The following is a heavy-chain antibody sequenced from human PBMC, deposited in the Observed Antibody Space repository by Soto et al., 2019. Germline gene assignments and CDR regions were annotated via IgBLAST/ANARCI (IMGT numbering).Heavy chain of an antibody. CDR3: AKQSGSGRYHNVGYGGHFDY. J-gene: IGHJ4*02. D-gene: IGHD3-10*01. CDR1: GFTFDNYG. V-gene: IGHV3-30*18. Sequence: QVKLVESGGGVVQPGRSLRLSCAASGFTFDNYGMHWVRQAPGKGLEWVVVISFDGRNTDYADSVKGRFTISRDNSKNTLYLQMTSLRAEDTAVYYCAKQSGSGRYHNVGYGGHFDYWGQGTLVTVSS. CDR2: ISFDGRNT.